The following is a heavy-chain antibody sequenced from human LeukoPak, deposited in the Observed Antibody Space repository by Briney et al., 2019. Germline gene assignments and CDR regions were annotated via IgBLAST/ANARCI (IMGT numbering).Heavy chain of an antibody. D-gene: IGHD3-3*01. CDR1: GYSISSGYY. J-gene: IGHJ4*02. CDR2: IYHSGST. CDR3: ARDGGEWLPDY. V-gene: IGHV4-38-2*02. Sequence: PSETLSLTCSVSGYSISSGYYWGWIRQPPGKGLEWIGSIYHSGSTYYNPSPKSRVTISVDTSKDQFSLKLSSVTAADTAVYYCARDGGEWLPDYWGQGTLVTVSS.